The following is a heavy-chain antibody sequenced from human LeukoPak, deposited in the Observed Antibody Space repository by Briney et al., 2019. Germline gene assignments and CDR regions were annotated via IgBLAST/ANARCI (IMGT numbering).Heavy chain of an antibody. J-gene: IGHJ4*02. CDR2: IYTSGST. CDR3: AGETGSGSYDY. Sequence: SETLSLTCTVSGVSISSYWWTWIRQPAGKGLEWIGRIYTSGSTNYNPSLESRVTMSVDTSKNQFSLKLNSVTAADTALYYCAGETGSGSYDYCGQGTLVTVSS. D-gene: IGHD3-10*01. CDR1: GVSISSYW. V-gene: IGHV4-4*07.